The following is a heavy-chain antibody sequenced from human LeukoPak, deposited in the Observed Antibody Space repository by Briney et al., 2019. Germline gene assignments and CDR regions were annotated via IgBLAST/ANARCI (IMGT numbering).Heavy chain of an antibody. CDR1: GFRFSSYE. CDR3: VRGDRYFFDY. J-gene: IGHJ4*02. CDR2: IGNTGRTI. V-gene: IGHV3-48*03. D-gene: IGHD1-14*01. Sequence: GGSLRLSCAASGFRFSSYEMNWVRQAPGRGLEWVSYIGNTGRTIYYVDSVKGRFTVSRDNAKNSLYLQMKSLRAEDTAIYYCVRGDRYFFDYWGQGTLVTVSS.